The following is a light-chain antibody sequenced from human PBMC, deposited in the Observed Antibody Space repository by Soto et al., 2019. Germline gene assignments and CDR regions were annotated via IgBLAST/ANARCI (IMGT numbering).Light chain of an antibody. V-gene: IGKV1-13*02. Sequence: AIQLTQSPSSLSASVGDRVTITCRASQGISSALAWYQQKPGKAPKLLTYDASSLESGVPSRFSGSGSGTDFTLTISSLQPEDFATYYCQQFNSYFTFGGGTKVEIK. CDR1: QGISSA. CDR2: DAS. J-gene: IGKJ4*01. CDR3: QQFNSYFT.